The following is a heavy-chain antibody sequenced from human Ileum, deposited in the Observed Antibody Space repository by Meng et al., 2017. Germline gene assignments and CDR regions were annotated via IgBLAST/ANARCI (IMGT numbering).Heavy chain of an antibody. CDR1: GDSISSSGW. V-gene: IGHV4-4*02. Sequence: VQLREWGPGRVKPSGTLSLTCAGSGDSISSSGWWSWVRQPPGKGLEWIGQIYQSGSTNYNPSLKSRVTISIDRSENQLSLKLSSVTAADTAVYYCARHIVGPTPGMEYWGQGTLVTVSS. CDR3: ARHIVGPTPGMEY. J-gene: IGHJ4*02. CDR2: IYQSGST. D-gene: IGHD1-26*01.